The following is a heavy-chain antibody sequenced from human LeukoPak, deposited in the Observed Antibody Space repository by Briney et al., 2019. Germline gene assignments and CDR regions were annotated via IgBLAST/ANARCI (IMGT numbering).Heavy chain of an antibody. V-gene: IGHV3-23*01. CDR1: GFTFSSYA. J-gene: IGHJ4*02. CDR2: ISGSGGST. CDR3: ARTPDYSSGWYWDTYYFDY. Sequence: GGSLRLSCAASGFTFSSYAMSWVRQAPGKGLEWVSAISGSGGSTYYADSVKGRFTISRDNAKNSLYLQMNSLRAEDTAVYYCARTPDYSSGWYWDTYYFDYWGQGTLVTVSS. D-gene: IGHD6-19*01.